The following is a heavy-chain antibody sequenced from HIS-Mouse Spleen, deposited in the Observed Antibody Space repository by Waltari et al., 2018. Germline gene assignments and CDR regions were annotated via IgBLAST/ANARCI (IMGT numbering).Heavy chain of an antibody. Sequence: QLQLQESGPGLVKPSETLSLTCTVSGGSISSSSYYWGWIRQPPGKGLEWIGSIYYSGSTYYNPSLKSRVTISVDTSKNQFSLKLSSVTAADTAVYYCARDFGLLPPISSRDYDAFDIWGQGTMVTVSS. CDR1: GGSISSSSYY. J-gene: IGHJ3*02. CDR3: ARDFGLLPPISSRDYDAFDI. CDR2: IYYSGST. D-gene: IGHD4-17*01. V-gene: IGHV4-39*07.